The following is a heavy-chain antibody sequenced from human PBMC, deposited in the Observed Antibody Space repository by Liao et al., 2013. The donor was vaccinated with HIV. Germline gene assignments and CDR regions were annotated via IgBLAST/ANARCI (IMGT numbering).Heavy chain of an antibody. CDR3: ARGLTVIPGGHTARYYYYMDV. V-gene: IGHV4-4*07. Sequence: QVQLQESGPGLVKPSETLSLTCTVSGGSISRYYWNWIRQPAGKGLDWIGRIYISGSTNYNPSLKSRVTMSVDTSKNQFSLKLSSVTAADTAMYYCARGLTVIPGGHTARYYYYMDVWGKGTTVTVSS. CDR1: GGSISRYY. D-gene: IGHD3-22*01. CDR2: IYISGST. J-gene: IGHJ6*03.